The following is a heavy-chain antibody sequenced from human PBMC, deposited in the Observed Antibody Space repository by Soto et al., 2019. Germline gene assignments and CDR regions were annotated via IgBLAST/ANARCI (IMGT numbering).Heavy chain of an antibody. J-gene: IGHJ4*02. CDR2: ISAYNGYP. V-gene: IGHV1-18*04. Sequence: QIHLVQSGAEVRKPGASVNVSCKTSGYIFTNYGVSWVRQAPGEGLEVVGWISAYNGYPKYGQRFQGRVTLSTDTSTTTGYMELRNLRFDDTGVYYGARWSSGAVYENWGQGTLLTVSS. D-gene: IGHD3-16*01. CDR1: GYIFTNYG. CDR3: ARWSSGAVYEN.